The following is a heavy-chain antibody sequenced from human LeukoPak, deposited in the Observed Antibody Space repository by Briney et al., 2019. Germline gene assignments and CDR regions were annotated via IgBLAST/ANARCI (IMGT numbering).Heavy chain of an antibody. CDR3: ARGHRDPRDAFDI. J-gene: IGHJ3*02. V-gene: IGHV3-7*05. CDR1: GFTFGNCW. D-gene: IGHD2-21*02. Sequence: GGSLRLSCAASGFTFGNCWMTWVRQAPGKGLECVANIKQDGSDKYYVDSVRGRFTISRDNAKNSLYLQMNSLTAEDTAVYYCARGHRDPRDAFDIWGQGTMVTASS. CDR2: IKQDGSDK.